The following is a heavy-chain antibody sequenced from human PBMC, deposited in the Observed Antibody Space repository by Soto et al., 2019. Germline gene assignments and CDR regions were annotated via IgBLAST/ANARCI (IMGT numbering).Heavy chain of an antibody. CDR1: GFTFSSYW. V-gene: IGHV3-7*01. Sequence: EVQLVESGGGLVQPGGSLRLSCAASGFTFSSYWMSWVRQAPGKGLEWVANIKQDGSEKYYVDSVKGRFTISRDNAKNSLYLQMKVLRAEDTAGYYCARDWTGYYDSSGYYGGVDYWGQGTLVTVSS. CDR3: ARDWTGYYDSSGYYGGVDY. CDR2: IKQDGSEK. D-gene: IGHD3-22*01. J-gene: IGHJ4*02.